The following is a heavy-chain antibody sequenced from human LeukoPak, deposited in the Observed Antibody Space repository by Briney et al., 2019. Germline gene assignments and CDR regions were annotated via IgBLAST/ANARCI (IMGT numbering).Heavy chain of an antibody. V-gene: IGHV3-30-3*01. J-gene: IGHJ4*02. Sequence: PGGSLRLSCAASGFTFSSYAMHWVRQAPGKGLEWVAVISYDGSNKCYADSVKGRFTISRDNSKNTLYLQMNSLRAEDTAVYYCARSADSSGWYSFDYWGQGTLVTVSS. D-gene: IGHD6-19*01. CDR2: ISYDGSNK. CDR3: ARSADSSGWYSFDY. CDR1: GFTFSSYA.